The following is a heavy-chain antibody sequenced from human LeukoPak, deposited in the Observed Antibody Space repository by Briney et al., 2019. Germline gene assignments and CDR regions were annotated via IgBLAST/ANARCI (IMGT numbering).Heavy chain of an antibody. CDR3: ATFLTYYYDSSGYYYYYYGMDV. Sequence: GGSLRLSCAASGFTFNDYYMSWIRQAPGKGLEWVSYISSSSSYTNYADSVKGRFTISRDNAKNSLYLQMNSLRAEDTAVYYCATFLTYYYDSSGYYYYYYGMDVWGQGTTVTVSS. D-gene: IGHD3-22*01. J-gene: IGHJ6*02. CDR2: ISSSSSYT. CDR1: GFTFNDYY. V-gene: IGHV3-11*03.